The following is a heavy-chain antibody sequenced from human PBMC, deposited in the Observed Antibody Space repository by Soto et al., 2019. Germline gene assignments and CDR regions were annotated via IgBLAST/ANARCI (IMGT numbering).Heavy chain of an antibody. J-gene: IGHJ6*03. V-gene: IGHV3-11*01. D-gene: IGHD2-8*02. CDR2: IGSSGSTR. CDR3: ARDPQKYWVYYYSYMDV. CDR1: GFTFSDYY. Sequence: QVQLVESGGGLVKPGGSLRLSCAASGFTFSDYYMSWIRQAPGKGLEWVSYIGSSGSTRYYADSVKGRFTISRDNAKNSLYLQMNSLGAEDTAVYYCARDPQKYWVYYYSYMDVWGKGTTVTVSS.